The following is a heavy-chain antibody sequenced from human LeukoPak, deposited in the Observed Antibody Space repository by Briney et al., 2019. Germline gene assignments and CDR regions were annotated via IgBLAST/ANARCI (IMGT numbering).Heavy chain of an antibody. CDR1: GFTFNYFW. CDR3: ATVSEY. CDR2: INNDGTAT. V-gene: IGHV3-74*01. J-gene: IGHJ4*02. Sequence: GSLRLSCAASGFTFNYFWMHWVRQVPGKGLVWVSGINNDGTATYYADSVKGRFTISRDNAKNTVYLQMNGLRAEDTTVYCCATVSEYWGQGTLVTVSS.